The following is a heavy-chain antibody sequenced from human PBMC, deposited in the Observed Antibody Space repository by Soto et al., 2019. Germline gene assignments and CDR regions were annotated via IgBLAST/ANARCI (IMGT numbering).Heavy chain of an antibody. V-gene: IGHV4-59*01. CDR1: GGSISSYY. CDR2: IYYSGST. J-gene: IGHJ3*02. Sequence: SETLSLTCTVSGGSISSYYWSWIRQPPGKGLEWIGYIYYSGSTNYNPSLKSRVTISVDTSKNQFSLKLASVTAADTAVYYCAREIRRAQGRFLEWDKQIAGNAFDIWGQGTMVTVSS. CDR3: AREIRRAQGRFLEWDKQIAGNAFDI. D-gene: IGHD3-3*01.